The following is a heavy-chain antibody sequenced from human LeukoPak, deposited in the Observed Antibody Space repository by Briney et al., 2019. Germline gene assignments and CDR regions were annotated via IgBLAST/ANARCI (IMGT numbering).Heavy chain of an antibody. V-gene: IGHV5-51*01. CDR3: ARGRWQQPKPYYFDY. Sequence: GESLKISCKGSGYSFTSYWIGWVRQMPGKGLEWMGIIYPGDSDTRYSPSFQGQVTISADKSISTAYLQWSSLKASDTAMYYCARGRWQQPKPYYFDYWGQGTLVTVFS. D-gene: IGHD6-13*01. J-gene: IGHJ4*02. CDR2: IYPGDSDT. CDR1: GYSFTSYW.